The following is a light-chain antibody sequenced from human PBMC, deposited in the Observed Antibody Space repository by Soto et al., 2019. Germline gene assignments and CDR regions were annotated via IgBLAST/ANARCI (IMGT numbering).Light chain of an antibody. CDR2: DAS. J-gene: IGKJ5*01. CDR1: QSVSRY. Sequence: EIVLTHSPGTLSLSPVERATLSFSSSQSVSRYLAWYQQKPGQAPRLLIYDASYRATGIPARFSGSGSGTDFILTISSLEPEDFAIYYCQQRSNWITFGQGTRLEIK. V-gene: IGKV3-11*01. CDR3: QQRSNWIT.